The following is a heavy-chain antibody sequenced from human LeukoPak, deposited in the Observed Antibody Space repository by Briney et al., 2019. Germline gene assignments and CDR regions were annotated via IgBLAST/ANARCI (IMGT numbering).Heavy chain of an antibody. V-gene: IGHV4-59*01. J-gene: IGHJ4*02. CDR1: GGSISSYY. CDR3: ARGYRIAAIDY. D-gene: IGHD3-16*02. CDR2: IYYSGST. Sequence: SETLSLTCTDSGGSISSYYWSWIRQPPGKGLEWIGYIYYSGSTNYNPSLKSRVTISVDTSKNQFSLKLSSVTAADTAVYYCARGYRIAAIDYWGQGTLVTVSS.